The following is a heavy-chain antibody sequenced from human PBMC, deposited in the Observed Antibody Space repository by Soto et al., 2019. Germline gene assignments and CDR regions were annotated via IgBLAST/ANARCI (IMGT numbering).Heavy chain of an antibody. CDR2: IYYLVNT. CDR1: GYSVTKNNFY. CDR3: ARFVVADTRHADFDF. V-gene: IGHV4-39*01. D-gene: IGHD2-15*01. J-gene: IGHJ4*02. Sequence: SETLSLTRLVSGYSVTKNNFYLGWVRQPPGKGLDWIGNIYYLVNTFYNPSLRSRVTISADTSKNQFSLNLSSVTAADTAVYYCARFVVADTRHADFDFWGQGTRVTVSS.